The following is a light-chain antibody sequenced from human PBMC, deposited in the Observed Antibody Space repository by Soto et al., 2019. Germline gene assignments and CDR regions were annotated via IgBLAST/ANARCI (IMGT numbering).Light chain of an antibody. CDR2: DAS. CDR1: QDVSKY. J-gene: IGKJ2*01. CDR3: RQYDNLPYT. V-gene: IGKV1-33*01. Sequence: DIQMTQSPSSLSASVGDRVTITCQASQDVSKYLNWYQQKPGKAPKLLIYDASNLETGVPSRFSGSGSGTDFTFTISSLRPEDIATYYCRQYDNLPYTFGQGTKLEIK.